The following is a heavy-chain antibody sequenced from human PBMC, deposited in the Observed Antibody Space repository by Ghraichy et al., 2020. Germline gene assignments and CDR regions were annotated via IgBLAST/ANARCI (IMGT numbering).Heavy chain of an antibody. V-gene: IGHV3-23*01. CDR2: LSGNTGNT. CDR3: AKRKGVSTNKGICYEY. CDR1: GFTFRNYA. D-gene: IGHD2-8*01. J-gene: IGHJ4*02. Sequence: GESLNISCAASGFTFRNYAMSWVRQAPGKGLEWVSTLSGNTGNTYYADSVKGRFTISRDNSKNTLFLQLDSLRAEDTAIYYCAKRKGVSTNKGICYEYWGQGTLVTVSA.